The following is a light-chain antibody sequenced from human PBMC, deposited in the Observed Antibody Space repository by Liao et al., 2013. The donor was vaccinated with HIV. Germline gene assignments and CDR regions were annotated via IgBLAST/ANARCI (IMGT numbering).Light chain of an antibody. CDR3: QSADSSGTYV. CDR2: KDS. Sequence: SYELTQPPSVSVSPGQTARITCSGDALPKQYAYWYQQKPGQAPVLLIYKDSERPSGIPERFSGSSSGTTVTLTISGVQAEDEADYYCQSADSSGTYVFGSGTRVNVL. CDR1: ALPKQY. J-gene: IGLJ1*01. V-gene: IGLV3-25*03.